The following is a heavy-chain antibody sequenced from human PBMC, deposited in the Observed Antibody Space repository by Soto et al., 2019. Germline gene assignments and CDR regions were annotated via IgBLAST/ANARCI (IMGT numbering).Heavy chain of an antibody. V-gene: IGHV1-69*06. Sequence: QVQLVQSGAEVKKPGSSVKVSCRASGGTFNNYVINWVRQAPGQGLEWMAGIIPIFGTPNYAQKFQGRVTITAVKSTSTAYMELNSLRSEDTAVYYCAGRCDGTNCLAHFDYWGQGTLVTVSS. D-gene: IGHD2-2*01. CDR3: AGRCDGTNCLAHFDY. J-gene: IGHJ4*02. CDR2: IIPIFGTP. CDR1: GGTFNNYV.